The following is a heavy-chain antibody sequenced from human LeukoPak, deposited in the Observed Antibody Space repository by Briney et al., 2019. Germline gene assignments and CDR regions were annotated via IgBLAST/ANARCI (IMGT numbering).Heavy chain of an antibody. J-gene: IGHJ5*02. CDR3: ARDRGTATINWFDP. D-gene: IGHD5-12*01. CDR2: IIPIFGTA. V-gene: IGHV1-69*13. CDR1: GGTFSSYA. Sequence: GASVKVSCKASGGTFSSYAISWVRQAPGQGLEWMGVIIPIFGTANYAQKFQGRVTITADESTSTAYMELSSLRSEDTAVYYCARDRGTATINWFDPWGQGTLVTVSS.